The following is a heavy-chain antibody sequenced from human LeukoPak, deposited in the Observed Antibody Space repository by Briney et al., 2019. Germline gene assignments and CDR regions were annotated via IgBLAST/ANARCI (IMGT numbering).Heavy chain of an antibody. CDR2: ISAYNGNT. Sequence: ASVKVSCKASGYTFTSYGISWVRQAPGQGLEWMGWISAYNGNTNYAQKLQGRVTMTTDTSTSTAYMELRSLRSDDTAVYYCARRDHQWLVPSLGMDVWGQGTTVTVSS. V-gene: IGHV1-18*01. D-gene: IGHD6-19*01. CDR1: GYTFTSYG. J-gene: IGHJ6*02. CDR3: ARRDHQWLVPSLGMDV.